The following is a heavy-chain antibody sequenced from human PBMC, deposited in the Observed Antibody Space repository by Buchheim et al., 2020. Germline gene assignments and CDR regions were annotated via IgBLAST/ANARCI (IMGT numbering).Heavy chain of an antibody. CDR2: ISYDGSNK. CDR1: GFTFSSYA. Sequence: QVQLVESGGGVVQPGRSLRLSCAASGFTFSSYAMHWVRQAPGKGLEWVAVISYDGSNKYYADSVQGRFTISRDNSKNTLYLQMNSLRAEDTAVYYCARDVAPVVINYYGMDVWGQGTT. D-gene: IGHD3-22*01. J-gene: IGHJ6*02. V-gene: IGHV3-30*04. CDR3: ARDVAPVVINYYGMDV.